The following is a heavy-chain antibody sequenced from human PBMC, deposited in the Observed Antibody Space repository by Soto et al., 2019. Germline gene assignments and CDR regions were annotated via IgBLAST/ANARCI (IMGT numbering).Heavy chain of an antibody. J-gene: IGHJ4*02. D-gene: IGHD3-16*01. CDR2: ILYSGAT. CDR3: VSQDNRLGDSFDD. V-gene: IGHV4-39*01. CDR1: GDSINIRSYY. Sequence: SETLSLTCTVSGDSINIRSYYWGWIRQPPGKGLEYIGIILYSGATYYSPSLKSRVTISVDTSRNQFSLYLSSVTAADTAVYFGVSQDNRLGDSFDDWGPRALVTVSS.